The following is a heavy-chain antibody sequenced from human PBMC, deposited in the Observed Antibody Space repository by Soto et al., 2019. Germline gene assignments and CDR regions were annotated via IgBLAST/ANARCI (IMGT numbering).Heavy chain of an antibody. CDR1: GGSISSSNW. V-gene: IGHV4-4*02. D-gene: IGHD6-19*01. CDR3: ALRAAVAGTYWFDP. J-gene: IGHJ5*02. CDR2: IYHSGST. Sequence: SETLSLTCAVSGGSISSSNWWSWVRQPPGKGLEWIGEIYHSGSTNYNPSLKSRVTISVDKSKNQFSLKLSSVTAADTAVYYCALRAAVAGTYWFDPWGQGTLVTVSS.